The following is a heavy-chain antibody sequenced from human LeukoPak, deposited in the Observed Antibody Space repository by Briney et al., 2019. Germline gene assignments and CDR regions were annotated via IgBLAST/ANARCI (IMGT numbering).Heavy chain of an antibody. J-gene: IGHJ6*02. D-gene: IGHD3-16*01. CDR1: GFTFSSYW. CDR3: AREGGYQYYYAMDV. Sequence: GGSLRLSCAASGFTFSSYWMSWVRQAPGKGLEWVANIKQDGSEKYYVDSVKGRFTISRDNAKNSLYLQMSSLRAEDAAVYYCAREGGYQYYYAMDVWGQGTTVTVSS. V-gene: IGHV3-7*01. CDR2: IKQDGSEK.